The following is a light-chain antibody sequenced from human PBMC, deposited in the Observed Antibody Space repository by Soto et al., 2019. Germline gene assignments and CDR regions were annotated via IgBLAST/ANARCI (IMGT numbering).Light chain of an antibody. CDR3: HQYGRSPGG. V-gene: IGKV3-20*01. CDR2: DAS. Sequence: EIVLTQSPGTLSLSPGERATLSCRASQSVRSNYLAWYQQRPGQTPRLLIYDASSRATGVPDRFSGSGSGTDFTLTIGRLEPEDFAVYFCHQYGRSPGGFGQGTRVEIK. CDR1: QSVRSNY. J-gene: IGKJ1*01.